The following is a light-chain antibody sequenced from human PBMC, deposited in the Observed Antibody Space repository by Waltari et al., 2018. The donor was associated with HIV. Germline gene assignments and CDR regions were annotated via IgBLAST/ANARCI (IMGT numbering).Light chain of an antibody. CDR3: AVLDDTLGGGV. J-gene: IGLJ2*01. Sequence: QSVLTQPPSASGPPGQTVTISCSGGPANIGANFVFCFHQFPGTAPKLLIYRDKPRHSGVPARFSGSKSGTSASLTSSGLRSDDEDHYFCAVLDDTLGGGVFGGGTKLTVL. CDR1: PANIGANF. CDR2: RDK. V-gene: IGLV1-47*01.